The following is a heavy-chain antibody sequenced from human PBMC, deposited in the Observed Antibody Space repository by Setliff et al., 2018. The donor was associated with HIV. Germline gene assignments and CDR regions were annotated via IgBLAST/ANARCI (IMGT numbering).Heavy chain of an antibody. V-gene: IGHV4-39*07. CDR1: GDSIISGSYY. D-gene: IGHD3-3*01. J-gene: IGHJ4*02. Sequence: PSETLSLTCIVTGDSIISGSYYWAWIRQPPGKGLEWIGTIYNGGASHYSPSLKSRVTISVNKSKNQFSLRLTSVTAADTAVYYCARGANFWSGYDSWGQGTLVTVSS. CDR2: IYNGGAS. CDR3: ARGANFWSGYDS.